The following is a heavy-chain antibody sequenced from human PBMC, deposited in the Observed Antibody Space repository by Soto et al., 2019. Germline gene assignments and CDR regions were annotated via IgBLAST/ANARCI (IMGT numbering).Heavy chain of an antibody. CDR3: AKGDSSGPRGIYGMAV. Sequence: GGSLRLSCAASGFTFSSYSMNWVRQAPGKGLEWVSSISGSGSNIYYADSVKGRFTISRDNSKNTLYLQMNSLRAEDTAVYYCAKGDSSGPRGIYGMAVWGQGTTVTVSS. CDR2: ISGSGSNI. J-gene: IGHJ6*02. D-gene: IGHD3-22*01. V-gene: IGHV3-23*01. CDR1: GFTFSSYS.